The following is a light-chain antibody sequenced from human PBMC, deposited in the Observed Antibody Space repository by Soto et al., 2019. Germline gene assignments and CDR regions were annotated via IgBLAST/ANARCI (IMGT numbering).Light chain of an antibody. CDR3: QQRSNWLT. J-gene: IGKJ1*01. CDR2: DAS. CDR1: QSVSSY. V-gene: IGKV3-11*01. Sequence: EIVLTQSPATLSLSPGERATLSCRASQSVSSYLAWYQQKPGQAPRLLIYDASNRATGIPARFSGSGSGTDFTLNIRSLEPEDFAVYYCQQRSNWLTFGQGTKVEIK.